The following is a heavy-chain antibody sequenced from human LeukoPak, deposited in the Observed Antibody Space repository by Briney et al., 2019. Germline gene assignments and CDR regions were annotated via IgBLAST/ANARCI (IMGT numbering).Heavy chain of an antibody. J-gene: IGHJ6*02. CDR3: AKDTAMGYYGVDV. V-gene: IGHV3-21*01. CDR1: GFTFSSYS. D-gene: IGHD5-18*01. Sequence: PGGSLRLSCAASGFTFSSYSMNWVRQAPGKGLEWVSSISSSSSYIYYADSVKGRFTISRDNAKNSLYLQMNSLRAEDTAVYYCAKDTAMGYYGVDVWGQGTTVTVSS. CDR2: ISSSSSYI.